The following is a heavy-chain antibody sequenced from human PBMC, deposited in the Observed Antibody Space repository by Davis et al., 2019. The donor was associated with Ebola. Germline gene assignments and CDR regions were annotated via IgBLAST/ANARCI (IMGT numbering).Heavy chain of an antibody. CDR2: ISSDSDYI. V-gene: IGHV3-21*01. D-gene: IGHD6-13*01. CDR3: ARDGIGSSWYLANFDY. CDR1: GFTFSTYS. J-gene: IGHJ4*02. Sequence: GESLKISCAASGFTFSTYSMSWVRQAPGKGLEWVSSISSDSDYIYYADSAKGRFTISRDNSKNTLYLQMNSLRAEDTAVYYCARDGIGSSWYLANFDYWGQGTLVTVSS.